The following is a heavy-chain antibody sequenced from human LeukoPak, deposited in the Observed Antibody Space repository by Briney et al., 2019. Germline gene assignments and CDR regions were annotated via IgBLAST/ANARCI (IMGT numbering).Heavy chain of an antibody. CDR1: GFTFSSYA. J-gene: IGHJ4*02. Sequence: PGGSLRLSCAASGFTFSSYAMSWVRQAPGKGLEWVSSISGSGGSIYHADSVKGRFTISRDNSKSTLYLQMNSLRAEDTAIYYCAKEAVAAAGPLDYWGQGTLVTVSS. D-gene: IGHD6-13*01. V-gene: IGHV3-23*01. CDR2: ISGSGGSI. CDR3: AKEAVAAAGPLDY.